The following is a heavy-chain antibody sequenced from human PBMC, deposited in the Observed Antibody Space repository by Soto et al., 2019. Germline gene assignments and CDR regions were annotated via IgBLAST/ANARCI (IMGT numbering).Heavy chain of an antibody. D-gene: IGHD4-17*01. V-gene: IGHV3-23*01. Sequence: EVQLLESGGGMVQPGGSLRLSCAASGFSFNDYAMTWVRQAPGKGLEWVSSMSATDGRPYYADSVKGWFTISRDTSKNTLYLQMKSVRVEDTAVYYCAKDPNGDYVGGFDFWGQGTMVTV. CDR2: MSATDGRP. CDR3: AKDPNGDYVGGFDF. CDR1: GFSFNDYA. J-gene: IGHJ3*01.